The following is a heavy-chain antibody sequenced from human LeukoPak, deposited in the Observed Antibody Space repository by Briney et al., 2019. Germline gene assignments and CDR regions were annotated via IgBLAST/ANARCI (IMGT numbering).Heavy chain of an antibody. Sequence: GGSLRLSCVASGFTFSTYTMNWVRQAPGKWLEWVSSISSRSNYMNYADSMKGRFTISRDNSKSTLYIQMNSLRAEDTAVYYCARAKPKNMVRGLIMRRESRYYFDYWGQGTLVTVSS. CDR1: GFTFSTYT. CDR2: ISSRSNYM. J-gene: IGHJ4*02. CDR3: ARAKPKNMVRGLIMRRESRYYFDY. D-gene: IGHD3-10*01. V-gene: IGHV3-21*04.